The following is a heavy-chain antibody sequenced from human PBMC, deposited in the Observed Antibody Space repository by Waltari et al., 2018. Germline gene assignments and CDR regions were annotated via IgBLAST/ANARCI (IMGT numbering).Heavy chain of an antibody. CDR3: ARDDPSDY. Sequence: QVQLVQSGAEVKKPGASVKVSCKASGYTFTGYYMHWVRQAPGQGLEWMGRINPNSGGTNYAQKFQGRVTITADKSTSTAYMELSSLRSEDTAVYYCARDDPSDYWGQGTLVTVSS. J-gene: IGHJ4*02. CDR1: GYTFTGYY. V-gene: IGHV1-2*06. CDR2: INPNSGGT.